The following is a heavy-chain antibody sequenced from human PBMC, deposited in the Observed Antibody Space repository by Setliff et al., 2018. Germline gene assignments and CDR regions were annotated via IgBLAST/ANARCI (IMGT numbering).Heavy chain of an antibody. Sequence: GASVKVSCKASGYTFTSSGITWVRQAPGQGLEWMGWISAYTGNTNYAQKLQGRVTRTTDTSTNTAYMELRSLTSDDTAVYFCSRLVRYCTTTTCQRASGAELWGQGTLVTVSS. J-gene: IGHJ4*02. CDR1: GYTFTSSG. CDR3: SRLVRYCTTTTCQRASGAEL. V-gene: IGHV1-18*01. D-gene: IGHD2-8*01. CDR2: ISAYTGNT.